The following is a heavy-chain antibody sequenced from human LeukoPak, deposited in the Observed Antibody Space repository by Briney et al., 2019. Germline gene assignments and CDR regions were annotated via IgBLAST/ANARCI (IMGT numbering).Heavy chain of an antibody. V-gene: IGHV3-64D*08. CDR3: ARVFYGGSLGFEY. CDR2: ISRSGGST. J-gene: IGHJ4*02. CDR1: GFTFGTYT. D-gene: IGHD4-23*01. Sequence: PGGSLRLSCSASGFTFGTYTMHWVRQAPGKGLEYVSAISRSGGSTYYADSVKDRFTISRDNSKNTLYLQMSSLRAEDTAVYYCARVFYGGSLGFEYWGQGTPVTVSS.